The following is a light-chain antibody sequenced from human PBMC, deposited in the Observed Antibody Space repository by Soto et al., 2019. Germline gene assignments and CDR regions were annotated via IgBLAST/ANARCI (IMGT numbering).Light chain of an antibody. V-gene: IGKV3-11*01. J-gene: IGKJ5*01. CDR2: DAS. CDR1: QSVSRY. Sequence: EIVLTQSPATLSLSPGERATLSCGASQSVSRYLAWYQQKPGQAPRLLIYDASNRATGIPARFSGSGSGTDFTLTISSLEPEDFAVYYCQQRSDWPPITFGQGTRLE. CDR3: QQRSDWPPIT.